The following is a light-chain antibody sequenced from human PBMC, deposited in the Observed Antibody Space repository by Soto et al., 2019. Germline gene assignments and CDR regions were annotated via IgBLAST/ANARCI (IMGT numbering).Light chain of an antibody. Sequence: EIVMTQSPATLSVSPGERATLSCRASQSVSSNLAWYQQKPGQSPRLLIYDVSTRATDIPARFSGSGSGTEFTLTISSLQSEDFAIYYCQQYYVWNTFGGGTKV. CDR1: QSVSSN. CDR2: DVS. V-gene: IGKV3-15*01. CDR3: QQYYVWNT. J-gene: IGKJ4*01.